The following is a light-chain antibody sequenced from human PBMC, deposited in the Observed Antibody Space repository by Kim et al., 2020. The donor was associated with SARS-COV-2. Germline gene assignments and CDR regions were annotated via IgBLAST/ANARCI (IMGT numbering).Light chain of an antibody. CDR1: SLRTYF. Sequence: ALGQTISITCQGDSLRTYFASWYQQKPEQAPVLVLYGKNNRPSGIPDRFSASTSGNTASLTITGAQAEDEADYYCNSRDSSAKRYVFGSGTKVTVL. V-gene: IGLV3-19*01. CDR3: NSRDSSAKRYV. J-gene: IGLJ1*01. CDR2: GKN.